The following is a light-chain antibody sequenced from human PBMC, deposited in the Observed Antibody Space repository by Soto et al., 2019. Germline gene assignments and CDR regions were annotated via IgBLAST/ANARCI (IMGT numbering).Light chain of an antibody. V-gene: IGLV1-40*01. CDR1: SSNIGAGYD. CDR2: GNS. Sequence: QSVLTQPPSVSGAPGQRVTISCTGSSSNIGAGYDVHWYQQLPGTAPKLLIYGNSNRPSGVPDRFSGSKSGTSASLAITGLQAEDEAGYYCQSYDSSLSGVVFGGGTTLAVL. J-gene: IGLJ2*01. CDR3: QSYDSSLSGVV.